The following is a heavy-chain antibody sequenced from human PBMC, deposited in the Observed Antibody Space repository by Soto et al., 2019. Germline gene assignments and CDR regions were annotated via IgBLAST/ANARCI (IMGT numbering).Heavy chain of an antibody. D-gene: IGHD6-25*01. J-gene: IGHJ3*02. V-gene: IGHV3-30-3*01. Sequence: GGSLRLSCAASGFTFSSYAMHWVRQAPGKGLEWVAVISYDGSNKYYADSVKGRLTISRDNSKNTLYLQMNSLRAEDTAVYYCARPKAGAFDIWGQGTMVTVSS. CDR3: ARPKAGAFDI. CDR1: GFTFSSYA. CDR2: ISYDGSNK.